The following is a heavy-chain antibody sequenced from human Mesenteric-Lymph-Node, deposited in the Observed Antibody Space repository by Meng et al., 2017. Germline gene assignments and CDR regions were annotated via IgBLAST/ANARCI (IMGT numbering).Heavy chain of an antibody. CDR2: INPDGSYE. Sequence: GGSLRLSCAASGFTFSGYWMNWIRQALGKGLEWVANINPDGSYELYVDSVEGRFTISRDNAKNSLFLQMNSPTAEDTAVYFCAKYCGGDCYSGGDAFDIWGQGTMVTVSS. CDR3: AKYCGGDCYSGGDAFDI. D-gene: IGHD2-21*02. V-gene: IGHV3-7*01. CDR1: GFTFSGYW. J-gene: IGHJ3*02.